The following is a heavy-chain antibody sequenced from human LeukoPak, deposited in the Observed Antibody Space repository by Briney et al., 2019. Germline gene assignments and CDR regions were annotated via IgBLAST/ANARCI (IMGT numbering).Heavy chain of an antibody. V-gene: IGHV3-30*03. J-gene: IGHJ4*02. D-gene: IGHD5-18*01. Sequence: GGSLRLSCAASGFTFSSYGMHWVRQAPGKGLEWVAVISYDGSNKYYADSVKGRFTISRDNSKNTLYLQMNSLRAEDTAVYYCARDRGTIQLWEQFDYWGQGTLVTVSS. CDR3: ARDRGTIQLWEQFDY. CDR2: ISYDGSNK. CDR1: GFTFSSYG.